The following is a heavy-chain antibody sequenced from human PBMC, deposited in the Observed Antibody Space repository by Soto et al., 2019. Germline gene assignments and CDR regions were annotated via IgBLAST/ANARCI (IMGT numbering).Heavy chain of an antibody. CDR3: ARGLNRPLVMVATFFDY. D-gene: IGHD5-12*01. J-gene: IGHJ4*02. CDR1: GGSFSGYY. Sequence: QVQLQQWGAGLLKPSETLSLTCAVYGGSFSGYYWSWIRQPPGKGLEWFGEINHSGSTNYNPSLKSRVTISVDTSKNHCSLKLSSVTAADTAVYYCARGLNRPLVMVATFFDYWGQGTLVTVSS. V-gene: IGHV4-34*01. CDR2: INHSGST.